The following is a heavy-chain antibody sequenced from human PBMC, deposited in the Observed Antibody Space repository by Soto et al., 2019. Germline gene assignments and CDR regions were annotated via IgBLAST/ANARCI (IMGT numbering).Heavy chain of an antibody. CDR3: ARDCITMVRGVIIGSQGGMDV. D-gene: IGHD3-10*01. V-gene: IGHV3-7*03. Sequence: PGGSLRLSCAASGFTFSSYWMSWVRQAPGKGLEWVANIKQDGSEKYYVDSVKGRFTISRDNAKNSLYLQMNSLRAEDTAVYYCARDCITMVRGVIIGSQGGMDVWGQGTTATVSS. J-gene: IGHJ6*02. CDR1: GFTFSSYW. CDR2: IKQDGSEK.